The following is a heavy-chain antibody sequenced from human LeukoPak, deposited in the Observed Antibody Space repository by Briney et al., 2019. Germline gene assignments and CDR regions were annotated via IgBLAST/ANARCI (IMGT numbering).Heavy chain of an antibody. Sequence: RGGSERSSCAASGFTFSTYEMNWVRQAPGKGLECLSYIDGSGSTTYYADSVKGRFTLSRDNAKNSVYLQMNSLRAEDTAVYYCARVSQPQQPLDYWGQGTLVTVSS. CDR1: GFTFSTYE. J-gene: IGHJ4*02. D-gene: IGHD6-13*01. V-gene: IGHV3-48*03. CDR3: ARVSQPQQPLDY. CDR2: IDGSGSTT.